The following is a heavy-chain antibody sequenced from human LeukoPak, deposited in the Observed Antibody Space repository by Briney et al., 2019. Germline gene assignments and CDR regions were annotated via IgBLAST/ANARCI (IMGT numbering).Heavy chain of an antibody. CDR1: GFTFSSYW. D-gene: IGHD3-9*01. CDR2: INDGSHT. CDR3: ARVFATGPSFDY. Sequence: GGSLRLSCAASGFTFSSYWMHWVRQSPGKGLEWVSRINDGSHTGYADSVKGRFTISRDNARNTLFLQMNSLRAEDTAVYYCARVFATGPSFDYWGQGTLVTVSS. V-gene: IGHV3-74*01. J-gene: IGHJ4*02.